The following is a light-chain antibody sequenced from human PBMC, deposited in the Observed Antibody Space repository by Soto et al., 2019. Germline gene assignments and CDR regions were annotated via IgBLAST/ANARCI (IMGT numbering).Light chain of an antibody. Sequence: ETMMTQSPATLSVSPGERATLSCRASQSVSSNLAWYQQKPGQAPRLLIYGASTRATGIPARFSGSGSGTEFTLTISSLQSEDFAVYYCQQYNNWPLYTFGQGTKLEIK. J-gene: IGKJ2*01. CDR2: GAS. CDR1: QSVSSN. CDR3: QQYNNWPLYT. V-gene: IGKV3-15*01.